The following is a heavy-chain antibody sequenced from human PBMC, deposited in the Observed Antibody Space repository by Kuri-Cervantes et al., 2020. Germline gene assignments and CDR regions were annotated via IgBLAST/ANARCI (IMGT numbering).Heavy chain of an antibody. D-gene: IGHD3-10*01. CDR3: ARDGTMVRGADYYYYYMDV. CDR1: GGTFSSYA. J-gene: IGHJ6*03. Sequence: SVKVSCKASGGTFSSYAISWVRQAPGQGLEWMGGIIPIFGTANYAQKFQGRVTITADKSTSTAYMELSSLRSEDTAVYYCARDGTMVRGADYYYYYMDVWGKGTTVTVSS. V-gene: IGHV1-69*06. CDR2: IIPIFGTA.